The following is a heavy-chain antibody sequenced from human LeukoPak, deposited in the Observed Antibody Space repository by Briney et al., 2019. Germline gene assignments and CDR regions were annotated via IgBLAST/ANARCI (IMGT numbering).Heavy chain of an antibody. Sequence: GGSLRLSCAASGFTFSSYATSWVRQAPGKGLEWVSVISGNGDSTYYAGAVKGRFTISRDFSKNTLSLQMNSLRAEDTAVYYCAKGQGGSSYSFLDHWGQGTLVTVSS. CDR3: AKGQGGSSYSFLDH. V-gene: IGHV3-23*01. CDR2: ISGNGDST. D-gene: IGHD2-15*01. J-gene: IGHJ4*02. CDR1: GFTFSSYA.